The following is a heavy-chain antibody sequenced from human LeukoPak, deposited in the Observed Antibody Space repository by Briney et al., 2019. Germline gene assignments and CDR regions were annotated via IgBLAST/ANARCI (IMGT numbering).Heavy chain of an antibody. Sequence: GGSLRLSCAASGFIFNNYGMHWVRQAPGKGLEWVAFIRFDGSNKFYADSVKGRFTISRDNSKNTLYLQMNSLRAEDTAVYYCAKDQIRLDPAAFDYWGQGTLVTVSS. CDR3: AKDQIRLDPAAFDY. V-gene: IGHV3-30*02. D-gene: IGHD3-10*01. CDR2: IRFDGSNK. J-gene: IGHJ4*02. CDR1: GFIFNNYG.